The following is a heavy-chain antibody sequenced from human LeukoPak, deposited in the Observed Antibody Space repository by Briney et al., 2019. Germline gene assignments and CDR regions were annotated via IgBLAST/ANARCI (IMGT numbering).Heavy chain of an antibody. Sequence: PSETLSLTCTVSGGTISNYWTWIRPPAGKGLEWIGYIYYSGSTNYNPSLKSRVTISVDTSKNQFSLKLSSVTAADTAVYYCARGADREMNGCFDYWGQGTLVTVSS. J-gene: IGHJ4*02. CDR2: IYYSGST. V-gene: IGHV4-59*01. D-gene: IGHD5-24*01. CDR3: ARGADREMNGCFDY. CDR1: GGTISNY.